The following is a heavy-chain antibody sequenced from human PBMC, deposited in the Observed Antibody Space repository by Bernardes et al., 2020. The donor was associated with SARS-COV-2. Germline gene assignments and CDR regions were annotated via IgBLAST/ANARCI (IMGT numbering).Heavy chain of an antibody. J-gene: IGHJ4*02. CDR2: ISYDGSNK. V-gene: IGHV3-30*18. CDR1: GFTFSSYG. D-gene: IGHD3-10*01. Sequence: GGSLRLSCAASGFTFSSYGMHWVRQAPGKGLEWVAVISYDGSNKYYADSVKGRFTISRDNSKNTLYLQMNSLRAEDTAVYYCAKDHVSLWFGEAPLTFYFDYWGQGTLVTVSS. CDR3: AKDHVSLWFGEAPLTFYFDY.